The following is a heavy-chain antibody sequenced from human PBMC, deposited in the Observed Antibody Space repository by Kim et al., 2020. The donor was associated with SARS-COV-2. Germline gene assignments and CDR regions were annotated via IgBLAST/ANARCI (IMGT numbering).Heavy chain of an antibody. V-gene: IGHV1-18*01. CDR2: ISAYNGNT. CDR1: GYSFTSYG. Sequence: ASVKVSCKASGYSFTSYGISWVRQAPGQGLEWMGWISAYNGNTNNAQKLQGRVTMTTDTSTSTAYMELRSLRSDDTAVYYCARDWGATYYYDSSGRFDIWGQGTMVTVSS. J-gene: IGHJ3*02. D-gene: IGHD3-22*01. CDR3: ARDWGATYYYDSSGRFDI.